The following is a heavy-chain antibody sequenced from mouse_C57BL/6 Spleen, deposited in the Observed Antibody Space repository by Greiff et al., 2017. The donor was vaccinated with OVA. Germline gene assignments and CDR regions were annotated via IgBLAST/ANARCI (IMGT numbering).Heavy chain of an antibody. CDR3: ARGGGSSSPAMDY. J-gene: IGHJ4*01. CDR2: ISSGSSTI. V-gene: IGHV5-17*01. D-gene: IGHD1-1*01. CDR1: GFTFSDYG. Sequence: EVKVVESGGGLVKPGGSLKLSCAASGFTFSDYGMHWVRQAPEKGLEWVAYISSGSSTIYYADTVKGRFTISRDNAKNTLFLQMTSLRSEDTAMYYCARGGGSSSPAMDYWGQGTSVTVSS.